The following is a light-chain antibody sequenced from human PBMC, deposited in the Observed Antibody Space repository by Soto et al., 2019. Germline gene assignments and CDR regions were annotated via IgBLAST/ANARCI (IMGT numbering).Light chain of an antibody. V-gene: IGKV1-9*01. CDR1: QGISSY. CDR2: AAS. Sequence: IQLTQSTSSLSASVGDRFTITCRASQGISSYLAWYQQKPGKAPKLLIYAASTLQSGVPSRFSGSGSGTDFTLTISSLQPEDFATYYCQQLNSYPLTFGGGTKVDIK. CDR3: QQLNSYPLT. J-gene: IGKJ4*01.